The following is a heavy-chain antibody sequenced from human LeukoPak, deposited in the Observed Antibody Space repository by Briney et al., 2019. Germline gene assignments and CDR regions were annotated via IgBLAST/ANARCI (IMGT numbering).Heavy chain of an antibody. CDR1: GLTLINFW. CDR2: INQRGGEI. CDR3: ARVQYTGNGNLY. D-gene: IGHD1-1*01. V-gene: IGHV3-7*01. Sequence: GGSLRLSCTGSGLTLINFWMTWVRQAQGQGLEWVANINQRGGEISYLPSVEGRFSISRDDAKNSVYLQMDSLRPEDTATYYCARVQYTGNGNLYWGLGTLVTVSS. J-gene: IGHJ4*02.